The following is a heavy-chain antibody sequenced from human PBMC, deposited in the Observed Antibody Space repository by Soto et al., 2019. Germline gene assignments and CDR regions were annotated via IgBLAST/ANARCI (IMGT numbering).Heavy chain of an antibody. V-gene: IGHV3-23*01. CDR3: ARSGEACTSSNCQGFY. D-gene: IGHD2-2*01. J-gene: IGHJ4*02. CDR2: ISDGGGST. CDR1: GFTFSKYG. Sequence: EVQLLESGGGLVQPGGSLRLSCAASGFTFSKYGMSWVRQAPGKGLEWVAAISDGGGSTYYADAGKGRATITRENSKNTLHLQMNSLRAEDTAVYYYARSGEACTSSNCQGFYWGQGTLITVSS.